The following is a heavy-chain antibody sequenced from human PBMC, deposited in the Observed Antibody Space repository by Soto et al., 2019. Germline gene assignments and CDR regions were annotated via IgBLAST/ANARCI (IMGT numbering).Heavy chain of an antibody. CDR3: AANSLPLSFDP. D-gene: IGHD2-15*01. Sequence: EVQLVESGGGLVKSGRSLRLSCRGSGITFSDYGMSWFRQAPGKGPEWVSFIRSKTYGGTAEYAASVKGRFTISRDDSESIAYLHMNTLKIEDTAVYYCAANSLPLSFDPWGQGTLVTVFS. V-gene: IGHV3-49*05. CDR2: IRSKTYGGTA. CDR1: GITFSDYG. J-gene: IGHJ5*02.